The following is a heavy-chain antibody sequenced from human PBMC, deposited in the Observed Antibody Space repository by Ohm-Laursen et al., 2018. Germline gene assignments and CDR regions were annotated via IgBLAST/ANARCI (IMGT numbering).Heavy chain of an antibody. V-gene: IGHV3-53*01. CDR1: GFTVSTYY. CDR3: ARDPDSSARGFDY. Sequence: SLRLSCTASGFTVSTYYKGVVRQAPGKGLEWVSVINRNGATFYADSVKGRFTISRDNSKNTLYLKMKSLRAEDTAMYYCARDPDSSARGFDYWGQGTLVTVSS. J-gene: IGHJ4*02. CDR2: INRNGAT. D-gene: IGHD6-13*01.